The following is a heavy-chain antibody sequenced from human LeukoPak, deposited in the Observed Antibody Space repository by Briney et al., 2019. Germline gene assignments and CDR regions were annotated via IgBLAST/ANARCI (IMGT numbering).Heavy chain of an antibody. V-gene: IGHV1-69*13. CDR2: IIPIFGTA. J-gene: IGHJ4*02. CDR3: ARDLPNYYGSGSWFDY. D-gene: IGHD3-10*01. CDR1: GGTFSIYA. Sequence: SVKVSCKASGGTFSIYAISWVRQAPGQGLEWMGGIIPIFGTANCAQKFQGRVTITADESTSTAYMELSSLRSEDTAVYYCARDLPNYYGSGSWFDYWGQGTLVTVSS.